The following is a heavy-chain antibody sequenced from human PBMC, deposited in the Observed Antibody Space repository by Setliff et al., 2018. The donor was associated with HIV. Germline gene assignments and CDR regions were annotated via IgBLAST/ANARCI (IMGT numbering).Heavy chain of an antibody. CDR3: ASARIPTGGTSTSLDY. CDR2: ISSTSAYT. D-gene: IGHD1-1*01. V-gene: IGHV3-21*01. Sequence: GGSLRLSCSASGFTFTNYSMNWVRQPPGKGLEWVSSISSTSAYTYNADSVKGRFTISRDNANSSLYLQMNSLRAEDTAVYYCASARIPTGGTSTSLDYWGQGALVTVSS. J-gene: IGHJ4*02. CDR1: GFTFTNYS.